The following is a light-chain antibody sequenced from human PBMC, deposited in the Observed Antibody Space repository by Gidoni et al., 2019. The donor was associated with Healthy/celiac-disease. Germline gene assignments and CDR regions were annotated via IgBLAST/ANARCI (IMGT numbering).Light chain of an antibody. V-gene: IGKV3-20*01. CDR3: QQYGSSPT. CDR1: QSVRSSY. J-gene: IGKJ1*01. CDR2: GAS. Sequence: EIVLTQSPGTLSLSPGARATLSCRASQSVRSSYLAWYQQKPGQAPRLLIYGASSRATGIPDRFSGSGSGTDFTLTISRLEPEDFAVYYCQQYGSSPTFGQGTKVEIK.